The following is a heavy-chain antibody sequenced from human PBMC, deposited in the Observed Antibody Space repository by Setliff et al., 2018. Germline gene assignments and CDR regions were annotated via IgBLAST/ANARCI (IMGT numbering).Heavy chain of an antibody. CDR2: ISSDSRTT. CDR1: GITLRTYS. D-gene: IGHD2-21*02. J-gene: IGHJ6*02. Sequence: HPGGSLRLSCAASGITLRTYSLNWVRQAPGRGLEWISFISSDSRTTYYADSVKGRFTISRDNAKNTLDLQMDSLRAEDTAVYYCARNWVTAQHYYYGMDVWGQGTTVTV. V-gene: IGHV3-48*01. CDR3: ARNWVTAQHYYYGMDV.